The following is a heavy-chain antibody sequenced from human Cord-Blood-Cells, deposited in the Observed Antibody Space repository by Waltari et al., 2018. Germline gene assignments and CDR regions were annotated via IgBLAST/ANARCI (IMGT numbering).Heavy chain of an antibody. CDR3: ALGFWSGHYYYYGMDV. CDR2: IYPGDSDT. CDR1: GYSFNSYW. V-gene: IGHV5-51*01. J-gene: IGHJ6*02. Sequence: EVQLVQSGAEGKTLGESLKTTCRGSGYSFNSYWIGWVRQMPGKGLEWMGIIYPGDSDTRYSPSFQCQVTISADKSISTAYLQWSSLKASDTAMYYCALGFWSGHYYYYGMDVWGQGTTVTVSS. D-gene: IGHD3-3*01.